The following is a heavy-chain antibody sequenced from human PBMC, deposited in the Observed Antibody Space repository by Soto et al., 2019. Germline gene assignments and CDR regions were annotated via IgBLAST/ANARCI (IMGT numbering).Heavy chain of an antibody. J-gene: IGHJ5*01. CDR2: IIPIRHLT. CDR1: GGTFSTYT. V-gene: IGHV1-69*02. Sequence: QVQVVQSGAEVKKPGSSVKVSLKASGGTFSTYTISGVRQAPGQVLEWKGRIIPIRHLTNYAQKFQGRVTITAGFSTGTVYKELSSRRSEDTDMYYCDNWGERGGFVSWGRGTLVTVPS. D-gene: IGHD3-16*01. CDR3: DNWGERGGFVS.